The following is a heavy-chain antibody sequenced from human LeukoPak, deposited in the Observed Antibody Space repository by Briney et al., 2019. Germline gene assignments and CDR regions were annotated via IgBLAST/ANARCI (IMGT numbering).Heavy chain of an antibody. V-gene: IGHV3-21*01. CDR1: GFTFSTYS. J-gene: IGHJ4*02. Sequence: PGGSLRPSCAASGFTFSTYSMTWVRQAPGKGLEWVSSISTSSSYIYYADSVKGRFTISRDNAKNSLYLQMNSLRAEDTAVYYCANNYGDYDYWGQGTLVTVSS. D-gene: IGHD4-17*01. CDR2: ISTSSSYI. CDR3: ANNYGDYDY.